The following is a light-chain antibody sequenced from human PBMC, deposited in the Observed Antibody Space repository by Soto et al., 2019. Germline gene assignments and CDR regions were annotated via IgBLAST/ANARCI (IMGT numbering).Light chain of an antibody. CDR2: EVS. V-gene: IGLV2-8*01. CDR1: SSDVGGYNY. J-gene: IGLJ1*01. CDR3: SSYAVTNIFV. Sequence: QSALTHSPAASWSPGRAVTISCTGTSSDVGGYNYVSWYQQHPGKAPKVIIYEVSKRPSGVPDRFSGSKSGSTASLTVSGLQAEDQADYYCSSYAVTNIFVFGTGTKVTVL.